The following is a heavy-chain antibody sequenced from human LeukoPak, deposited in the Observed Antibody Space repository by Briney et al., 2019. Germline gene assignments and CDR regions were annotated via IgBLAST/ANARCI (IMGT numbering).Heavy chain of an antibody. J-gene: IGHJ4*02. CDR3: ARERRGLDY. Sequence: PGGSLSLSCAASGFTENSHYMSSLRQAPGKGLEWVSVIYSGGSAYYADSVKGRFTISRDNSKNTLYLQMNSLRAEDTAVYYCARERRGLDYWGQGTLVTVSS. CDR2: IYSGGSA. V-gene: IGHV3-66*02. CDR1: GFTENSHY.